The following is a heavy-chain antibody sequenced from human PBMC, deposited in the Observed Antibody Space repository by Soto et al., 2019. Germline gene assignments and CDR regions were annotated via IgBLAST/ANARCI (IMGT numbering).Heavy chain of an antibody. D-gene: IGHD4-17*01. CDR3: AGEKYGDLDY. V-gene: IGHV4-59*01. Sequence: PSETLSLTCTVSGGSISSYYWSWIRQPPGKGLEWIGYIYYSGSTNYNPSLKSRVTISVDTSKNQFSLKLSSVTAADTAVYYCAGEKYGDLDYWGQGTLVTVSS. CDR2: IYYSGST. CDR1: GGSISSYY. J-gene: IGHJ4*02.